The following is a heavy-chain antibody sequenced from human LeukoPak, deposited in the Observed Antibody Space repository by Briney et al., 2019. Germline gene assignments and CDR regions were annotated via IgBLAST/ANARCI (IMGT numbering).Heavy chain of an antibody. J-gene: IGHJ5*02. Sequence: PSQTLSLTCTVSGGSISSGDYYWSWIRQPPGKGLEWIGYIYYSGSTYYNPSLKSRVTISVDTSKNQFSLKLSSVTAADTAVYYCARDLAVDGTDGWFDPWGQGTLVTVSS. D-gene: IGHD1-14*01. V-gene: IGHV4-30-4*01. CDR3: ARDLAVDGTDGWFDP. CDR1: GGSISSGDYY. CDR2: IYYSGST.